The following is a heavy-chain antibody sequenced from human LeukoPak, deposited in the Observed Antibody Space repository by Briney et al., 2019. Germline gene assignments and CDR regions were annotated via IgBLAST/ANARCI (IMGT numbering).Heavy chain of an antibody. CDR1: GYTFTGYY. J-gene: IGHJ5*02. CDR2: INPNSGGT. D-gene: IGHD6-19*01. V-gene: IGHV1-2*02. CDR3: AREIPFSSGWYWAGGRYNWFDP. Sequence: GASVKVSCKASGYTFTGYYMHWVRQAPGQGLEWMGWINPNSGGTNYAQKFQGRVTMTRDTSISTAYMELSRLRSDDTAVYYCAREIPFSSGWYWAGGRYNWFDPWGQGTLVTVSS.